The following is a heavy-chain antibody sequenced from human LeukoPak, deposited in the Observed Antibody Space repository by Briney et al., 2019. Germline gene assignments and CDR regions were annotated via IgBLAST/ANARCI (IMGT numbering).Heavy chain of an antibody. V-gene: IGHV3-21*01. CDR1: GFTFSSYS. D-gene: IGHD3-10*01. Sequence: GGSLRLSCAASGFTFSSYSMNWVRQAPGKGLEWVSSISSSSSYIYYADSVKGRFTISRDNAKNSLYLQMNSLRAEDTAVYYCARGLLRFGEEGDYYYYGMDVWGQGTTVTVSS. CDR2: ISSSSSYI. J-gene: IGHJ6*02. CDR3: ARGLLRFGEEGDYYYYGMDV.